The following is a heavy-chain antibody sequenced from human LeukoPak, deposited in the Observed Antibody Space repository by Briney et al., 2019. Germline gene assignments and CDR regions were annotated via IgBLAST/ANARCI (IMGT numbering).Heavy chain of an antibody. CDR3: ARGGGLDV. D-gene: IGHD3-16*01. CDR2: ITSSSSYI. CDR1: GFAFSSYS. V-gene: IGHV3-21*04. J-gene: IGHJ6*02. Sequence: GESLRLACAASGFAFSSYSMNWVRQAPGKGLEWVSSITSSSSYIYYADSVKGRFTISRDNAKNSLYLQMSNLRAEDTAVYFCARGGGLDVWGQGATVTVSS.